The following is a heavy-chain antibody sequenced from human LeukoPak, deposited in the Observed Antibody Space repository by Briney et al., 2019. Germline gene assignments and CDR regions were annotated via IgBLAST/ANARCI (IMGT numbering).Heavy chain of an antibody. CDR1: GFTFSSYA. CDR3: AKDPTMIVVVIPDY. Sequence: QAGGSLRLSCAASGFTFSSYAMSWVRQAPGKGLEWVSAISGSGGSTYYADSVKGRFTIPRDNSKNTLYLQMNSLRAEDTAVYYCAKDPTMIVVVIPDYWGQGTLVTVSS. CDR2: ISGSGGST. D-gene: IGHD3-22*01. J-gene: IGHJ4*02. V-gene: IGHV3-23*01.